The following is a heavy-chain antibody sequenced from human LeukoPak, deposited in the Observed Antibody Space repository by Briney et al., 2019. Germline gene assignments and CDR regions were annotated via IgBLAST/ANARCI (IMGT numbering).Heavy chain of an antibody. Sequence: PGRSLRLSCAASGFTFSSYAMHWVRQAPGKGLEWVAVISYDGSNKYYADSVKGRFTISRDNSKNTLYLQMNSLRAEDTAVYYCAILAVATAVTFDYWGQGTLVTVSS. CDR2: ISYDGSNK. V-gene: IGHV3-30*04. D-gene: IGHD6-19*01. CDR1: GFTFSSYA. J-gene: IGHJ4*02. CDR3: AILAVATAVTFDY.